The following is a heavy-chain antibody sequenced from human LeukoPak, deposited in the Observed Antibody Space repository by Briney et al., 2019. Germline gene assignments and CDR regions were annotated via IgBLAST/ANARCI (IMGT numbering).Heavy chain of an antibody. CDR3: AKAPHIVGATPFDY. J-gene: IGHJ4*02. V-gene: IGHV3-23*01. CDR1: GFTFSSYA. CDR2: ISGSVGST. Sequence: GGSLRLSCAASGFTFSSYAMSWVRQAPGKWLECVSAISGSVGSTYYADSVKGRFTISRDNSKITVYLQMNSLRAEDTAVYYCAKAPHIVGATPFDYWGQGTLVTVSS. D-gene: IGHD1-26*01.